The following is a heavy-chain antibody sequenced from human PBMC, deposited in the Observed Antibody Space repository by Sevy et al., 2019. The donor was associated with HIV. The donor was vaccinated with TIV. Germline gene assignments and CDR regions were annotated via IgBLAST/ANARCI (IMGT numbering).Heavy chain of an antibody. CDR2: ISGSGGST. CDR3: AKVSSLSSSWPGAFDI. V-gene: IGHV3-23*01. Sequence: GSLRLSCAASGFTFSSYAMSWVRQAPGKGLEWVSAISGSGGSTYYADSVKGRFTISRDNSKNTLYLQMNSLRAEDTAVYYCAKVSSLSSSWPGAFDIWGQGTMVTVSS. J-gene: IGHJ3*02. CDR1: GFTFSSYA. D-gene: IGHD6-13*01.